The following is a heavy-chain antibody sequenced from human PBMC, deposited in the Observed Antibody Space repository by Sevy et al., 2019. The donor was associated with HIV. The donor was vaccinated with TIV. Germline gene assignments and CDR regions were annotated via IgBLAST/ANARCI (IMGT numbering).Heavy chain of an antibody. D-gene: IGHD3-22*01. CDR1: GGTFSSYA. V-gene: IGHV1-69*13. Sequence: ASVKLSCKASGGTFSSYAISWVRQAPGQGLEWMGGIIPIFGTANYAQKFQGRVTITADESTSTAYMELSSLRSEDTAVYYCARWWYYDSSGYFSLFDYWGQGTLVTVSS. CDR3: ARWWYYDSSGYFSLFDY. J-gene: IGHJ4*02. CDR2: IIPIFGTA.